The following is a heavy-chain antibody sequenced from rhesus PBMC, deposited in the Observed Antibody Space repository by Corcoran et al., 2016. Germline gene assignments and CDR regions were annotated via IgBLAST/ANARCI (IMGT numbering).Heavy chain of an antibody. Sequence: QLQLQESGPGLVKPSETLSLTCAVSGGSISSNYWNWIRQPPGKGLEWIGRISGSGGSTDYNPSLKSRVTMSTDTSKKEFSLKLTSVTAADTAVYYCATIAAAGMGFDYWGQGALVTVSS. J-gene: IGHJ4*01. V-gene: IGHV4-173*01. CDR1: GGSISSNY. D-gene: IGHD6-25*01. CDR2: ISGSGGST. CDR3: ATIAAAGMGFDY.